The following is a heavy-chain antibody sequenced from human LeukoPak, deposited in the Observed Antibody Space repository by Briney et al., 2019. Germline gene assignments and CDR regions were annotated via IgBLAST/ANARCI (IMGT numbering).Heavy chain of an antibody. CDR3: ARGTSSGYNQENDY. V-gene: IGHV1-18*01. CDR2: ISAYNGNT. CDR1: GGTFSSYA. D-gene: IGHD5-12*01. J-gene: IGHJ4*02. Sequence: GSSVKVSCKASGGTFSSYAISWVRQAPGQGLEWMGWISAYNGNTNYAQKLQGRVTMTTDTSTSTAYMELRSLRSDDTAVYYCARGTSSGYNQENDYWGQGTLVTVSS.